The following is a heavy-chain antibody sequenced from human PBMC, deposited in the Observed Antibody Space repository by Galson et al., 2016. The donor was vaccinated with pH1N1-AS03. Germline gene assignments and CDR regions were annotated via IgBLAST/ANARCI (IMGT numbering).Heavy chain of an antibody. CDR1: GFTFTSSW. D-gene: IGHD1-26*01. CDR2: INEDGSTT. Sequence: SLRLSCAASGFTFTSSWMHWVRQAPGKGLVWVSHINEDGSTTRYADSVKGRFTISRDNAKNTLYLQMNSLRAEDTAVYFCVREQGGSDDYWGQGTLVTASS. J-gene: IGHJ4*02. V-gene: IGHV3-74*01. CDR3: VREQGGSDDY.